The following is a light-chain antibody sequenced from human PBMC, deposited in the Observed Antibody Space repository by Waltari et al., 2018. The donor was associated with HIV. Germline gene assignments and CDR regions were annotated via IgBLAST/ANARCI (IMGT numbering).Light chain of an antibody. CDR1: SRDVGGYNY. CDR3: SSYAGSNNLV. J-gene: IGLJ2*01. CDR2: EVS. V-gene: IGLV2-8*01. Sequence: QSALTQPPSASGSPGQSVTLSCTGTSRDVGGYNYVSWYQQHPGKAPELMIYEVSQRPSGVPDRFSGSKSGNTASLTVSGLQAEDEADYYCSSYAGSNNLVFGGGTKLTVL.